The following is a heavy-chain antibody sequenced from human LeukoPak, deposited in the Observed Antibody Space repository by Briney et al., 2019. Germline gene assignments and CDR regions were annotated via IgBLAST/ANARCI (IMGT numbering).Heavy chain of an antibody. CDR1: GFTFSGFA. Sequence: GGSLRLSCAASGFTFSGFAMSWVRRTPGKGLEWFPGISGSGDNTLYADSVKGRFTISRDNSKNTLYLEMNSLRAEDTAVYYCAKMKGHPLPKYYMDVWGQGTTVTVSS. CDR2: ISGSGDNT. J-gene: IGHJ6*01. D-gene: IGHD1-26*01. CDR3: AKMKGHPLPKYYMDV. V-gene: IGHV3-23*01.